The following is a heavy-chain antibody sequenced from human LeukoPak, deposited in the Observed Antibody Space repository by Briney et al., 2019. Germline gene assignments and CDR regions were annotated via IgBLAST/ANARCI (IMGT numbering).Heavy chain of an antibody. J-gene: IGHJ4*02. Sequence: PSETLSLTCTVSGGSMRSYYWSWIRQPAGKGLEWIGRINISGRTNYNPSLKSRVTMSVDTSKTQFSLKLSSVTAADTAVYYCARDPMSDDSGSYFDFWGQGTLVTVSS. V-gene: IGHV4-4*07. CDR2: INISGRT. CDR1: GGSMRSYY. CDR3: ARDPMSDDSGSYFDF. D-gene: IGHD3-10*01.